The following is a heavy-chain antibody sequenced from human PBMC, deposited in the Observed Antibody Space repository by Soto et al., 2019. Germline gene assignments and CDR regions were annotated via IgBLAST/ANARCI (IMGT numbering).Heavy chain of an antibody. CDR1: GYTFTAYY. CDR3: ARDNSAPIDY. Sequence: QVHLVQSGAEVKKPGASVKVSCRPFGYTFTAYYIHWVRQDPGQGLEWMGWVDPNRGDSRKVQSFQGRVNMTRDTSTSTLYMELSWLRSDDTAVYYCARDNSAPIDYWGQGTLVTVSS. CDR2: VDPNRGDS. J-gene: IGHJ4*02. V-gene: IGHV1-2*02.